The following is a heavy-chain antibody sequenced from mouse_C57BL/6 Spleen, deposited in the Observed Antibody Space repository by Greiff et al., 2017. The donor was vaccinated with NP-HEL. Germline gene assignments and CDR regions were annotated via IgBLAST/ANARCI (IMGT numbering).Heavy chain of an antibody. CDR1: GFSLSTFGMG. J-gene: IGHJ1*03. D-gene: IGHD2-4*01. Sequence: QVTLKECGPGILQPSQTLSLTCSFSGFSLSTFGMGVGWIRQPSGKGLEWLAHIWWDDDKYYNPALKSRLTISKDTSKNPVFLKIANVDTADTATYYCARTSPNYEGGYFDVWGTGTTVTVSS. CDR2: IWWDDDK. CDR3: ARTSPNYEGGYFDV. V-gene: IGHV8-8*01.